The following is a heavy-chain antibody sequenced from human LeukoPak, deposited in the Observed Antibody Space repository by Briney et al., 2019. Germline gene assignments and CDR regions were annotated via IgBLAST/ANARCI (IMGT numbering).Heavy chain of an antibody. CDR3: ARVGDSSGYYPFDY. CDR2: IYTSGST. J-gene: IGHJ4*02. CDR1: GGSISSGSYY. V-gene: IGHV4-61*02. Sequence: PSQTLSLTCTGSGGSISSGSYYWSWIRQPAGKGLEWIGRIYTSGSTNYNPSLKSRVTISVDTSKNQFSLKLSSVTAADTAVYYCARVGDSSGYYPFDYWGQGTLVTVSS. D-gene: IGHD3-22*01.